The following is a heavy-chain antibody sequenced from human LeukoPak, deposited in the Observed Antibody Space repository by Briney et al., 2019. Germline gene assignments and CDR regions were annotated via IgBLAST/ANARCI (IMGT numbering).Heavy chain of an antibody. CDR3: ARQRARGLPPNYTFVMDV. D-gene: IGHD1-7*01. J-gene: IGHJ6*02. CDR1: GYNYNTYW. Sequence: GESLKISCKGSGYNYNTYWIGWVRQMPGKGLEWMGVIYPGDSETRYSPSFQGQVSISADKSISTAYLQWSSLKASDTAMYYCARQRARGLPPNYTFVMDVWGQGNTVTVS. CDR2: IYPGDSET. V-gene: IGHV5-51*01.